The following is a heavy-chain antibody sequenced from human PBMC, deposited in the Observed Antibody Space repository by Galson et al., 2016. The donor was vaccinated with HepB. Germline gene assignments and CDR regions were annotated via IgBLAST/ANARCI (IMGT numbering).Heavy chain of an antibody. CDR3: VFEDYAVAYYFDS. Sequence: SETLSLTCSVSSGSISRSGYYWGWVRQPPGKGLEWIASVHYSGTTYYNPSLKSRVTVSVDTARDPPSLRLTSVTAADTGVYFCVFEDYAVAYYFDSWGQGALVTVSA. CDR1: SGSISRSGYY. J-gene: IGHJ4*02. V-gene: IGHV4-39*01. D-gene: IGHD2-2*01. CDR2: VHYSGTT.